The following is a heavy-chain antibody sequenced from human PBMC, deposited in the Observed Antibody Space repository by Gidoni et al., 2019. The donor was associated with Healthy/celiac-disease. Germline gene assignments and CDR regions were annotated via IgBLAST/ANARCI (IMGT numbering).Heavy chain of an antibody. Sequence: QLQLQESGPGLVKPSETLSLTCTVSGGSISSSSSYWGWIRQPPGKGLEWIGSIYYSGSTYYNPSLKSRVTISVDTSKNQFSLKLSSVTAADTAVYYCARNDGGKLDYWGQGTLVTVSS. V-gene: IGHV4-39*01. J-gene: IGHJ4*02. CDR1: GGSISSSSSY. CDR2: IYYSGST. CDR3: ARNDGGKLDY. D-gene: IGHD1-1*01.